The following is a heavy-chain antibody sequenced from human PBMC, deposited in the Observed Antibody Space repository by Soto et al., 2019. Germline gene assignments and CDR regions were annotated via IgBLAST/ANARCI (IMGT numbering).Heavy chain of an antibody. Sequence: QVQLVESGGGVVQPGRSLRLSCAASGFTFSSYGMHWVRQAPGKGLEWVAVISYDGSNKYYADSVKCRFNISRDNSKNTLYLQMNSLRAEDTAVYYCAKEGQYYDILTGYRSYYGMDVWGQGTTVTVSS. D-gene: IGHD3-9*01. CDR3: AKEGQYYDILTGYRSYYGMDV. V-gene: IGHV3-30*18. J-gene: IGHJ6*02. CDR2: ISYDGSNK. CDR1: GFTFSSYG.